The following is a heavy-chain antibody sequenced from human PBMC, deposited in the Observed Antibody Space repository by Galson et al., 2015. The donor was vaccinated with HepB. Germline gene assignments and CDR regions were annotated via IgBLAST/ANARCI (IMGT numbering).Heavy chain of an antibody. CDR2: TYYRSKWYN. CDR3: ARDLKVATIFGYYYGMDV. Sequence: CAISGDSVSSNSAAWNWIRQSPSRGLEWLGRTYYRSKWYNDYAVSVKSRITINPDTSKNQFSLQLNSVTPEGTAVYYCARDLKVATIFGYYYGMDVWGQGTTVTVSS. V-gene: IGHV6-1*01. J-gene: IGHJ6*02. CDR1: GDSVSSNSAA. D-gene: IGHD5-12*01.